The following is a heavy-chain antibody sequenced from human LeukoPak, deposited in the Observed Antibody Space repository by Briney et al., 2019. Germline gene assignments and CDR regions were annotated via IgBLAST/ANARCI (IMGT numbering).Heavy chain of an antibody. D-gene: IGHD1-26*01. V-gene: IGHV4-59*08. CDR2: IYYSGST. J-gene: IGHJ3*02. CDR1: GGSISSYY. CDR3: AGGDTTTRFRPAAFDI. Sequence: SETLSLTCTVSGGSISSYYWSWIRQPPGKRLEWIGYIYYSGSTNYNPSLKSRVTISVDTSKNQFSLKLSSVTAADTAVYYCAGGDTTTRFRPAAFDIWGQGTMVTVSS.